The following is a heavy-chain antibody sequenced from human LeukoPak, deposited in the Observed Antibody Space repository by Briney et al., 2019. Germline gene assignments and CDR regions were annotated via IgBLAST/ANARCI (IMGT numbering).Heavy chain of an antibody. V-gene: IGHV4-38-2*01. Sequence: SETLSLTCAVSGCSISSNYYWGWIRQPPGKVLEWSGVIYHRGNTDYNPSLQSRVTISIDTSKNEFSLKVNSVTAADTAVYYCARSVIVPAIVADYYTYMDVWGRGISVTVSS. D-gene: IGHD2-2*01. CDR3: ARSVIVPAIVADYYTYMDV. CDR2: IYHRGNT. CDR1: GCSISSNYY. J-gene: IGHJ6*03.